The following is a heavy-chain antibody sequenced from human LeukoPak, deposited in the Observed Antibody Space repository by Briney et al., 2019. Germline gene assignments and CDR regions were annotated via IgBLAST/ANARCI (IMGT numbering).Heavy chain of an antibody. CDR2: ISSSSSYI. D-gene: IGHD1-26*01. V-gene: IGHV3-21*01. J-gene: IGHJ4*02. CDR1: GFTFSSYS. CDR3: AREANPPINSGSYYFKRIRNYFDY. Sequence: GGSLRLSCAASGFTFSSYSMNWVRQAPGKGLEWVSSISSSSSYIYYADSVKGRFTISRDNAKNSLYLQMNSLRAEDTAVYYCAREANPPINSGSYYFKRIRNYFDYWGQGTLVTVSS.